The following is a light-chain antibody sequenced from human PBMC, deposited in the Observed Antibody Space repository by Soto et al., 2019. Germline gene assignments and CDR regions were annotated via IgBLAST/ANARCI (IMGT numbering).Light chain of an antibody. V-gene: IGLV2-11*01. CDR2: DVT. CDR3: CSYAGSYSYA. CDR1: SSDVGGYNY. J-gene: IGLJ1*01. Sequence: QSVLTPPRSVSGSPGQSVAISCTGTSSDVGGYNYVSWYQQHPGKAPKLMIYDVTKRPSGVPDRFSGSSSGNTASLTISGLQAEDEADYFCCSYAGSYSYAFGTGTKVTVL.